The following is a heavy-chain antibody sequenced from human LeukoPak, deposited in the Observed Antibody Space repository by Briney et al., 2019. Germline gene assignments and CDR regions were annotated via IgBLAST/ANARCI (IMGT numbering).Heavy chain of an antibody. CDR1: GGSISSYY. D-gene: IGHD3-10*01. J-gene: IGHJ5*02. CDR2: IYTRGST. Sequence: SETLSLTCTGSGGSISSYYWSWIRQPAGKGLEWIGRIYTRGSTNYNPSLKSRVTMSVDTSKNQFSLKLSSVTAADTAVYHCAREEDYYGSGSYCLLDPWGQGTLVTVSS. CDR3: AREEDYYGSGSYCLLDP. V-gene: IGHV4-4*07.